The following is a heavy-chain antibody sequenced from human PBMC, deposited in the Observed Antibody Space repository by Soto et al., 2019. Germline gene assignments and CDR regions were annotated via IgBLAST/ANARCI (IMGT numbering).Heavy chain of an antibody. Sequence: ASVKVSCKASGYTFTSYGISWVRQAPGQGLEWMGWISAYNGNTNYAQKLQGRVTMTTDTSTSTAYMELRSLRSDDTAVYYCARDWVQEDDNINRLTMLWYWGQGTMVTVSS. CDR1: GYTFTSYG. CDR3: ARDWVQEDDNINRLTMLWY. CDR2: ISAYNGNT. D-gene: IGHD2-21*01. J-gene: IGHJ4*02. V-gene: IGHV1-18*01.